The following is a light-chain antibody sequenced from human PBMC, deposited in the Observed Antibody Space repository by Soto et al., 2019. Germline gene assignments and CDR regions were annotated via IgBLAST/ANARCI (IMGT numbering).Light chain of an antibody. CDR3: QQYNNWPPLT. V-gene: IGKV3-15*01. Sequence: EIVMTQSPATLPVSPGERATLSCRASQSVSSNLAWYQQKPGQAPRLLIYGASTRATGIQARFSGSGSGTEFTLTISSLQSEDFAVYYCQQYNNWPPLTFGGGTKVEIK. J-gene: IGKJ4*01. CDR1: QSVSSN. CDR2: GAS.